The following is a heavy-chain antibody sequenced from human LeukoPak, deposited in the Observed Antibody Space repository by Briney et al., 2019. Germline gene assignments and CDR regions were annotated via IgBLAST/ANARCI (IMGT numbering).Heavy chain of an antibody. CDR1: GYTFTSYD. Sequence: ASVKVSCKASGYTFTSYDINWVRQATGQGPEWMGWMNPNSGNTGYAQKFQGRVTMTRNTSISTAYMELSSLRSEDTAVYYCARAPGDSSSWYFSLNYYYYGMDVWGQGTTVTVSS. D-gene: IGHD6-13*01. CDR3: ARAPGDSSSWYFSLNYYYYGMDV. V-gene: IGHV1-8*01. J-gene: IGHJ6*02. CDR2: MNPNSGNT.